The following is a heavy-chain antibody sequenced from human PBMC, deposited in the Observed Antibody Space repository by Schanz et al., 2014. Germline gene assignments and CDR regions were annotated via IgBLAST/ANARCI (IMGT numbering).Heavy chain of an antibody. CDR2: IYSSGTT. J-gene: IGHJ4*02. V-gene: IGHV3-66*01. Sequence: VQLVESGGGLVQPGGSLRLSCVVSGFTVSNNHMSWVRQAPGKGLEWVSLIYSSGTTKYADSVKGRFTISRDNSKNTLYLQMNSLRTEDTAVYYCARDPPGIAAAGSGYSRGQGTLVTVSS. CDR1: GFTVSNNH. D-gene: IGHD6-13*01. CDR3: ARDPPGIAAAGSGYS.